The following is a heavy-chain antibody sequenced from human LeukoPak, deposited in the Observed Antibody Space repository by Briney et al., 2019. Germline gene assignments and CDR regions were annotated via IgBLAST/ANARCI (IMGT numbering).Heavy chain of an antibody. CDR3: ARDGGTLYMDV. V-gene: IGHV4-59*01. CDR1: GGSISSYY. Sequence: PSETLSLTCTVSGGSISSYYWSWIRQPPGKGLEWIGYIYYSGSTNYNPSLKSRVTISVDTSKNQFSLKLSSVTAADTAVYYCARDGGTLYMDVWGKGTTVTVSS. J-gene: IGHJ6*03. CDR2: IYYSGST. D-gene: IGHD1-1*01.